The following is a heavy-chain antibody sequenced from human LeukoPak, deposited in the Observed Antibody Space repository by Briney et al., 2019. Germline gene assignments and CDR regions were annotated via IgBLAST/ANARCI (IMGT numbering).Heavy chain of an antibody. Sequence: ASVKVPRKASGYTFTSYGISWVRQAPGQSLEWMGWINGGNGNTKYSEKFQGRVTIIRDTSASTAYMELSSLRSEDTAVYYCARVPLHDDSGHYYPHWGQGTLVTVSS. J-gene: IGHJ1*01. D-gene: IGHD3-22*01. V-gene: IGHV1-3*01. CDR2: INGGNGNT. CDR1: GYTFTSYG. CDR3: ARVPLHDDSGHYYPH.